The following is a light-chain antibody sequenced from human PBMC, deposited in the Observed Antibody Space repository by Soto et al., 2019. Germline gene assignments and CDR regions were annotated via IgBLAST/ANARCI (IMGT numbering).Light chain of an antibody. CDR3: QQYDNWPPWT. J-gene: IGKJ1*01. CDR2: GAS. V-gene: IGKV3-15*01. Sequence: EIVMAQSPAALSVSPGEGATLSCRASQSVSTNVAWYQQKPGQAPRLLIYGASTRATGIPARFSGSGSGTEFTLTIGSLLSEDFAVYYCQQYDNWPPWTFGQGTKVDIK. CDR1: QSVSTN.